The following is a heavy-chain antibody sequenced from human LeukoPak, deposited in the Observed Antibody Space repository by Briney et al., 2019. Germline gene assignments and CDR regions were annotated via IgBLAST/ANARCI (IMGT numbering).Heavy chain of an antibody. CDR1: GYTFTSYD. J-gene: IGHJ4*02. CDR3: AIIVAAAGGSLTLDY. Sequence: GASVKVSCKASGYTFTSYDINWVRQATGQGLEWMGWMNPNSGNTGYAQKFQGRVTITRNTSISTAYMELSSLRSEDTALYYCAIIVAAAGGSLTLDYWGQGTLVTVSS. CDR2: MNPNSGNT. V-gene: IGHV1-8*03. D-gene: IGHD6-13*01.